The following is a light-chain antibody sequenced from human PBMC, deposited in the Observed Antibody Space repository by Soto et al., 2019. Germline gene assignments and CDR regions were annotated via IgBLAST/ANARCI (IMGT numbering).Light chain of an antibody. CDR2: GAS. J-gene: IGKJ2*01. CDR1: QNVGTS. V-gene: IGKV3-15*01. Sequence: EVVLTQSPATLSVSPGEGVFLSCRASQNVGTSLAWYQQKSGQAPRLLIYGASTRAAGVPARFSGSASGTQYTLTITSLQSEDSALYYCQQYTNWPPFTFGQGTRLEIK. CDR3: QQYTNWPPFT.